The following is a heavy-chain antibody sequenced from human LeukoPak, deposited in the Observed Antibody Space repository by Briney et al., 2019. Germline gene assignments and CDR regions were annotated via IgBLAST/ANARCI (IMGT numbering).Heavy chain of an antibody. CDR3: VRALIAAVGKDAFDI. Sequence: TGGSLRLSGAASGFTFNNYGMHWVHQAPGKGLEWVAVIWYDGSNKYYADSVKGRFTISRDNSKSTLYLQMNSLRAEDTAVYYCVRALIAAVGKDAFDIWGQGTMVTVSS. D-gene: IGHD6-13*01. CDR1: GFTFNNYG. V-gene: IGHV3-33*01. J-gene: IGHJ3*02. CDR2: IWYDGSNK.